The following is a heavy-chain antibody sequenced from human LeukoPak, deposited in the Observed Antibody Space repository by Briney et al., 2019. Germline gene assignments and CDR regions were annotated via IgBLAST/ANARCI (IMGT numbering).Heavy chain of an antibody. CDR3: ARPYYDILTGYPN. D-gene: IGHD3-9*01. CDR1: GYTFTGYY. V-gene: IGHV1-2*02. CDR2: INPNSGGT. J-gene: IGHJ4*02. Sequence: ASVKVSCKASGYTFTGYYMHRLRQTPAQGIEWMGWINPNSGGTNYAQKFQGRVTMTRDTSISTACMELSRLRSDDTAVYYCARPYYDILTGYPNWGQGTLVTVSS.